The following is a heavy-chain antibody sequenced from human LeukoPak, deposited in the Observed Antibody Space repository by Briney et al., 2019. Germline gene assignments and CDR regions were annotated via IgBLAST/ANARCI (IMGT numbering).Heavy chain of an antibody. CDR1: GFSFSNYW. J-gene: IGHJ4*02. Sequence: GGSLRLSCAASGFSFSNYWMHWVRQAPGKGLVWVSCINSDGSSRNYADSVKGRFTISRDNAKNTLYLQMGSLRAEDTAVYYCASASSHRIAAGGDYWGQGTLVTVSS. V-gene: IGHV3-74*01. CDR2: INSDGSSR. D-gene: IGHD6-13*01. CDR3: ASASSHRIAAGGDY.